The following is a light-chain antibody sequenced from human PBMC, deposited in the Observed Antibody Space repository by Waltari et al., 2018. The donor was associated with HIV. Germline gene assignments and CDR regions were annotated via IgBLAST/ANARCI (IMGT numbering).Light chain of an antibody. CDR1: RTILYSSDNRNY. J-gene: IGKJ4*01. Sequence: DIVMTQSPDSLPVSLGERATINCTSSRTILYSSDNRNYLAWYQQKPRPPPKLLISWASTRESGVPDRFSGSGSGTDFTLTITRLQAEDVALYHCQQYFRIPPTFGGGTKVEIK. V-gene: IGKV4-1*01. CDR3: QQYFRIPPT. CDR2: WAS.